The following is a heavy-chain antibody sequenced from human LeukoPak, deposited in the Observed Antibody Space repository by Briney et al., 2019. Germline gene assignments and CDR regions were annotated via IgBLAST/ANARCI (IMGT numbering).Heavy chain of an antibody. CDR3: AMHTVIASSWSLDY. J-gene: IGHJ4*02. CDR1: GVSFSSGGYY. V-gene: IGHV4-39*01. Sequence: PSQTLSLTCTVSGVSFSSGGYYWSWIRQPPGKGLEWIGSIYYSGNTYNNPSLKSRVTISVDTSKNQLSLKLTSVTAADTAVYYCAMHTVIASSWSLDYWGQGTLVTPSA. D-gene: IGHD6-13*01. CDR2: IYYSGNT.